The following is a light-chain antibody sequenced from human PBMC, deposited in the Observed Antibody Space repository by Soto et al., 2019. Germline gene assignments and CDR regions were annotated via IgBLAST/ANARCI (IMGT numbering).Light chain of an antibody. CDR2: DVS. V-gene: IGLV2-14*03. CDR3: SSYTSSSTRV. CDR1: GSDVGGYNY. Sequence: QSVLTQPASVSGSPGQSITISCTGTGSDVGGYNYVSWYQHHPGKAPKLMIYDVSNRPSGVSNRFSGSKSGNTASLTISGLQAEDEADYYCSSYTSSSTRVFGGGTQLTVL. J-gene: IGLJ2*01.